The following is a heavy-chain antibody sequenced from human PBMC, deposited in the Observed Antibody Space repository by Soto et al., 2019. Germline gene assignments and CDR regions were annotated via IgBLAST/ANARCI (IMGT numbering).Heavy chain of an antibody. D-gene: IGHD2-15*01. J-gene: IGHJ3*02. Sequence: PSETLSLTCAVYGGSFSGYYWSWIRQPPGKGLEWIGEINHSGSTNYNPSLKSRVTISVDTSKNQFSLKLSSVTAADTAVYYCARTCSGGSCHISHDALDIWGQGT. CDR1: GGSFSGYY. CDR3: ARTCSGGSCHISHDALDI. V-gene: IGHV4-34*01. CDR2: INHSGST.